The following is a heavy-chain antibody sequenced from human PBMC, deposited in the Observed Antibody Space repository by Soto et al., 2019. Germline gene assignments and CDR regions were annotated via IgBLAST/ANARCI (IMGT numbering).Heavy chain of an antibody. D-gene: IGHD2-8*01. Sequence: QVQLQESGPGLVKPSQTLSLTCTLSGGSISSGGYYWSWIRQHLGKGLECIGYIYYSGSTYYNPSLKSRVTISVHTSKNQFSLKLSSVTAADTAVYYCARLLKYCTNGVCYLWFDPWGQGTLVTVSS. V-gene: IGHV4-31*03. CDR1: GGSISSGGYY. CDR3: ARLLKYCTNGVCYLWFDP. CDR2: IYYSGST. J-gene: IGHJ5*02.